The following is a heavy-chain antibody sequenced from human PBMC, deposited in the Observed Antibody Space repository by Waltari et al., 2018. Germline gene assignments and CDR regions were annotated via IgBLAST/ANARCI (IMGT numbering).Heavy chain of an antibody. CDR1: GYTFTGYY. J-gene: IGHJ2*01. V-gene: IGHV1-2*06. CDR3: ARREPDDYIWGSPYWYFDL. Sequence: QVQLVQSGAEVKKPGASVKVSCKASGYTFTGYYMHWVRQAPGQGLEWMGRINPNSGGTNYAQKFQGRVTMTRDTYISTAYMELSRLRSDDTAVYYCARREPDDYIWGSPYWYFDLWGRGTLVTVSS. CDR2: INPNSGGT. D-gene: IGHD3-16*01.